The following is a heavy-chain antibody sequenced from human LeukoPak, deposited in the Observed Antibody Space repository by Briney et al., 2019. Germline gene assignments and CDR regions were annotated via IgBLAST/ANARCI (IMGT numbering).Heavy chain of an antibody. CDR3: ARGRDPY. J-gene: IGHJ4*02. Sequence: SETLSLTCAVYGGSYSGYYWTWIRQPPGRGLEWIGEINHSGSTNYNPSLKSRVTISVDTSKSQFSLKLNSVTAADTAMYYCARGRDPYWGQGTLVTVSS. D-gene: IGHD5-24*01. CDR2: INHSGST. V-gene: IGHV4-34*01. CDR1: GGSYSGYY.